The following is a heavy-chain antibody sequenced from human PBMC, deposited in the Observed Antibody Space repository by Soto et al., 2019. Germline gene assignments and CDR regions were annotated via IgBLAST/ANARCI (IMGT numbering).Heavy chain of an antibody. V-gene: IGHV4-39*01. CDR3: ACILSGGYRYGSYHYGMAV. CDR2: IFYSGTT. J-gene: IGHJ6*02. Sequence: SQNWCVTWSGSGGVRSRDRYYGGWIRQATKKGLEWIGRIFYSGTTYYNPSLKSRVTISVDTSKNQFSLKLSSVTAADTAVYYCACILSGGYRYGSYHYGMAVWGPAPTVT. CDR1: GGVRSRDRYY. D-gene: IGHD5-18*01.